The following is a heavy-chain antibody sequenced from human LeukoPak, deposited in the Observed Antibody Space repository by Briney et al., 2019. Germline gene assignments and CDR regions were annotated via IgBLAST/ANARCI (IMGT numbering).Heavy chain of an antibody. D-gene: IGHD2-21*02. V-gene: IGHV1-2*02. CDR2: ILPYTGGT. CDR3: ARGSGVTYYYYYYYMDV. J-gene: IGHJ6*03. Sequence: ASVKVSCKASGYNFGANYMHWVRQAPGQGLEWMGWILPYTGGTHYSQKFQGRVTLTTDTSISTAYMELTSLTFGDTAVYYCARGSGVTYYYYYYYMDVWGKGTTVTVSS. CDR1: GYNFGANY.